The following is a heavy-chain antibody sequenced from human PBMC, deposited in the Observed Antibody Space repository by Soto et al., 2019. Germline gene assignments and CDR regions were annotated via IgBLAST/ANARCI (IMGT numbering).Heavy chain of an antibody. D-gene: IGHD2-21*01. J-gene: IGHJ4*02. CDR2: IKREGGEK. CDR3: VASDGRIFDS. V-gene: IGHV3-7*03. Sequence: EVLLVESGGGLVQPGGALRLSCAASGFTSNTYWINWVRQAPGKGLEWVANIKREGGEKNYVDSVEGRFTISKDDAKNSVYLQMNSLRAEDTALYYCVASDGRIFDSWGQGILVTVSS. CDR1: GFTSNTYW.